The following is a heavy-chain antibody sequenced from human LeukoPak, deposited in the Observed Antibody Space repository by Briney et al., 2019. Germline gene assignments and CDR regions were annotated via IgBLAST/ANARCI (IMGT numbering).Heavy chain of an antibody. CDR3: ARDVNPYYDTIPGGY. CDR2: ISYDGSNK. Sequence: GGSLSLSCAASGFTFSSYAMHWVRQAPGKGLEWVAVISYDGSNKYYADSVKGRFTISRDNSKNTLYLQMNSLRAEDTAVYYCARDVNPYYDTIPGGYWGQGTLVTVSS. V-gene: IGHV3-30*01. CDR1: GFTFSSYA. D-gene: IGHD3-22*01. J-gene: IGHJ4*02.